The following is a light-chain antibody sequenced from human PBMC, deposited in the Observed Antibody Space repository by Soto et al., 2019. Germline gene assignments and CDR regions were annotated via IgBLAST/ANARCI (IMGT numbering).Light chain of an antibody. CDR2: DAS. Sequence: DIQMTQSPSTLSASVGDRVTITCRASQSLSSWLAWYQQKPGKAPKLLIYDASSMESGVPSRFRGSGSRTEFTLSISSLQPDDFATYYCQQYNSYSFGQGTKVEIK. J-gene: IGKJ1*01. CDR1: QSLSSW. CDR3: QQYNSYS. V-gene: IGKV1-5*01.